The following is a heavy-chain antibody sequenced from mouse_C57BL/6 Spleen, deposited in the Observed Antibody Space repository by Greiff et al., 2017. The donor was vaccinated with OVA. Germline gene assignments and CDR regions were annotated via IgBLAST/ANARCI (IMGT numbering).Heavy chain of an antibody. CDR1: GFPFTSYR. CDR2: VWSGGST. D-gene: IGHD1-1*01. J-gene: IGHJ4*01. Sequence: QVPLQQSGPGLVQPSQSLSLTCPVSGFPFTSYRVHWVRPSPGKGLGWLGVVWSGGSTDYNAAYRSSLSISKDNSKGQVFFKMNRLQADDTAMYYFARNLHYGSSSYYAMDYWGQGTSVTVSS. V-gene: IGHV2-2*01. CDR3: ARNLHYGSSSYYAMDY.